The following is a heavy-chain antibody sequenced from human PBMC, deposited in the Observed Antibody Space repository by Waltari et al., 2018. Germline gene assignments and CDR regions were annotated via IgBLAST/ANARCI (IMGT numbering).Heavy chain of an antibody. CDR3: ARITGSGYYFDY. D-gene: IGHD1-20*01. J-gene: IGHJ4*02. CDR1: GGSFSGYY. V-gene: IGHV4-34*01. CDR2: INHSGST. Sequence: QVQLQPWGAGLLTPSETLSLTCAVYGGSFSGYYWRWLRQPPGKGLEWIGEINHSGSTNYNPSLKSRVTISVDTSKNQFSLKLSSVTAADTAVYYCARITGSGYYFDYWGQGTLVTVSS.